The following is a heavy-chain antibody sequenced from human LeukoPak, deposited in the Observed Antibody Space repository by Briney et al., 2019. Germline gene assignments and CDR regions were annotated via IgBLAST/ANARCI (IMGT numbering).Heavy chain of an antibody. CDR3: AKDDAWLRFGE. CDR2: ISPSCHIT. V-gene: IGHV3-23*01. D-gene: IGHD3-10*01. J-gene: IGHJ4*02. CDR1: GFTFSSYG. Sequence: GGSLRLSCAASGFTFSSYGMRWVRQAPGEGREWVSGISPSCHITYYADSVKGRSTLSRDNSKNTLYLEVISLTAEDTAVYYCAKDDAWLRFGEWSQGTLVTASS.